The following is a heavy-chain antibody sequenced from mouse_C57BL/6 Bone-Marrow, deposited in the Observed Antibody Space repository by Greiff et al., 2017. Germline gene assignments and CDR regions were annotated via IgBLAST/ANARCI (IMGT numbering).Heavy chain of an antibody. CDR1: GYSITSGYY. V-gene: IGHV3-6*01. D-gene: IGHD2-2*01. CDR3: AREGWLPSWFAY. J-gene: IGHJ3*01. Sequence: EVQLQQSGPGLVKPSQSLSLTCSVSGYSITSGYYWYWIRQFPGNKQEWVGYISYDGSNNYNPSLKNRIPITRDTSTNQFFLKLNSVTTEDTATYYCAREGWLPSWFAYWGQGTLVTVSA. CDR2: ISYDGSN.